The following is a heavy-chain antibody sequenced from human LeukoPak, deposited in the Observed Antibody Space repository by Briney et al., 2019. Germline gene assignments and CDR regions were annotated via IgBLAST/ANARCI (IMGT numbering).Heavy chain of an antibody. Sequence: PGGSLRLSCAASGFTFSSYGMHWVRQAPGKGLEWVAFIRYDRSNKYYADSVKGRFTISRDNSKNTLYLQMNSLRAEDTAVYYCAKECGYRYGTSLSGDYYFDYWGQGTLVTVSS. CDR1: GFTFSSYG. D-gene: IGHD5-18*01. J-gene: IGHJ4*02. CDR3: AKECGYRYGTSLSGDYYFDY. V-gene: IGHV3-30*02. CDR2: IRYDRSNK.